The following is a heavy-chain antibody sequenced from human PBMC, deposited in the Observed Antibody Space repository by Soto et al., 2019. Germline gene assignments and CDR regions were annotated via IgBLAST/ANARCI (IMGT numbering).Heavy chain of an antibody. CDR3: SRANGYYSCGWYCYDYYVMDV. D-gene: IGHD6-19*01. CDR2: IYHSGST. Sequence: SETLSHTCAVSGGSISSGGYSWSWIRQPPGKVLEWLGYIYHSGSTYYNPSLKSRVTISVYRSKNQFSLKLSSVTAADTAVYYCSRANGYYSCGWYCYDYYVMDVWGQGTTDTVSS. V-gene: IGHV4-30-2*01. J-gene: IGHJ6*02. CDR1: GGSISSGGYS.